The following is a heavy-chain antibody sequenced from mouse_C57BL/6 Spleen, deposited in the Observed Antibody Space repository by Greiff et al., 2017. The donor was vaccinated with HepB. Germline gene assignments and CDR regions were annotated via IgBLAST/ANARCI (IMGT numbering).Heavy chain of an antibody. CDR1: GYTFTDHT. D-gene: IGHD2-4*01. V-gene: IGHV1-78*01. CDR3: ARWGDYDYFDY. CDR2: IYTRDGST. J-gene: IGHJ2*01. Sequence: QVQLQQSDAELVKPGASVKISCKVSGYTFTDHTIHWMKQRPEQGLEWIGYIYTRDGSTKYNEKFKGKATLTADKYSSTADMQHNSLTSEDSAVYFCARWGDYDYFDYWGQGTTLTVSS.